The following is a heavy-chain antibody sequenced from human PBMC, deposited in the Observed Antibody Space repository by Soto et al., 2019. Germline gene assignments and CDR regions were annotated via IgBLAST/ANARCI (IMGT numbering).Heavy chain of an antibody. CDR2: IRSKAYGGTT. CDR3: TRGNFVRLGYSLASY. Sequence: PGGSLRLSCTASGFTFGDYAMSWFGQAPGKGLEWVGFIRSKAYGGTTEYAASVKGRFTISRDDSKSIAYLQMNSLKTEDTAVYYRTRGNFVRLGYSLASYWGQGTLVTVSS. J-gene: IGHJ4*02. CDR1: GFTFGDYA. V-gene: IGHV3-49*03. D-gene: IGHD5-18*01.